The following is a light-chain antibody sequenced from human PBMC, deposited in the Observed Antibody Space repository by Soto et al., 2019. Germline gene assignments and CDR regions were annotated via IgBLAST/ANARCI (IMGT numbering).Light chain of an antibody. Sequence: EIVMTQSPATLSVSPGERATLSCRASQSVSSNLAWYQQKPGQAPRLLIYGASTRATGIPARFSGSGSGTKFTLTISSLQSEDFAVYYCQQYNNWPPSRTFGQGT. CDR1: QSVSSN. CDR2: GAS. V-gene: IGKV3-15*01. J-gene: IGKJ1*01. CDR3: QQYNNWPPSRT.